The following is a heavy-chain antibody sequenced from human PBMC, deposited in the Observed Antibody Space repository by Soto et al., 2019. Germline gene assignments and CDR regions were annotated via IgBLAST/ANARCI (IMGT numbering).Heavy chain of an antibody. J-gene: IGHJ5*02. CDR2: TYYDGDA. V-gene: IGHV4-31*03. Sequence: ASETLSLTCTVSGGSITSGGCYWSWIRQLPGKGLEWIGFTYYDGDASYNPSLNGRVTISVDTSRNQFSLNLTSVTAADTAVYYCARDRRFSPFHPWGQGTLVTVSS. CDR3: ARDRRFSPFHP. D-gene: IGHD3-3*01. CDR1: GGSITSGGCY.